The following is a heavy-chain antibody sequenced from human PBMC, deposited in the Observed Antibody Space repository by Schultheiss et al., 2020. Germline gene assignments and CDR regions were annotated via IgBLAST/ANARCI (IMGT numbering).Heavy chain of an antibody. J-gene: IGHJ4*02. Sequence: SETLSLTCAVSGGSISSYYWSWIRQPPGKGLEWIGEIYHSGSTNYNPSLKSRVTISVDTSKNQFSLKVTSVTAADTALYFCARGRYFDYWGQGTLVTVSS. CDR2: IYHSGST. CDR1: GGSISSYY. V-gene: IGHV4-59*12. CDR3: ARGRYFDY.